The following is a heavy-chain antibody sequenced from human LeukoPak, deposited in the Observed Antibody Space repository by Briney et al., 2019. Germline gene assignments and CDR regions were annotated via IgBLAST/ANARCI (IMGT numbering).Heavy chain of an antibody. Sequence: GGSLRLSCAASGFSFGSYGIHWVRQAPGKGLEWVAVISYDGSNKYYADSVKGRFTISRDNSKNTLYLQMNSLRAEDTAVYYCARDIGYCSSTSCYRWFDPWGQGTLVTVSS. CDR2: ISYDGSNK. CDR1: GFSFGSYG. V-gene: IGHV3-30*03. CDR3: ARDIGYCSSTSCYRWFDP. J-gene: IGHJ5*02. D-gene: IGHD2-2*01.